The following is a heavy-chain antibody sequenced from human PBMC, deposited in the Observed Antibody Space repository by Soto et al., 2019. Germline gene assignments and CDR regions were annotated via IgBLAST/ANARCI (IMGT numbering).Heavy chain of an antibody. D-gene: IGHD2-15*01. J-gene: IGHJ5*02. Sequence: SEILSLTCSVSGGSIFSYYWSWVRQPPGKGLEWIAYIHYSGSTDFNPSLKSRVITSIDRSKKEISLKLSSVTAADTAVYYCVGQNTFAYGSASYGRGGWFDHWGQGTLVTVSS. CDR3: VGQNTFAYGSASYGRGGWFDH. CDR2: IHYSGST. CDR1: GGSIFSYY. V-gene: IGHV4-59*01.